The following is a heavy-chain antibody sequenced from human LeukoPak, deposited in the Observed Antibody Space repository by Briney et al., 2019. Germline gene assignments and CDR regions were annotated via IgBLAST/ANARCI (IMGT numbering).Heavy chain of an antibody. J-gene: IGHJ4*02. D-gene: IGHD6-13*01. CDR1: GGSLSSSSYY. V-gene: IGHV4-39*01. Sequence: NPSETLSLTCTVSGGSLSSSSYYWGWIRQPPEKGLEWIGSIYYSGSTYYNPSPKSRVTVPVDTSKNQFSLKLRSVTASDTAVYYCARHDGIAAPPDYWGQGTLVTVSS. CDR3: ARHDGIAAPPDY. CDR2: IYYSGST.